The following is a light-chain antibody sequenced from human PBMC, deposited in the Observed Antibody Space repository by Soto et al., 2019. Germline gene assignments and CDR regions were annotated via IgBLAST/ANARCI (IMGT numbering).Light chain of an antibody. CDR1: QGISSD. V-gene: IGKV1-9*01. CDR3: QQFNSSPRT. J-gene: IGKJ3*01. Sequence: DIQLTQSPSFLSASVGDRVTITCRASQGISSDLAWYQQKPGKAPKILIYVASTLQSGVPSRFSGSGSGTEFTLTISTLQPEDFATYYCQQFNSSPRTFGPGTKVDI. CDR2: VAS.